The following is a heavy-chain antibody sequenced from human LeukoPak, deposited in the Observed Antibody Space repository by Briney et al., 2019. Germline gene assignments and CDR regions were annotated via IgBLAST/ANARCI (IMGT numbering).Heavy chain of an antibody. CDR1: GYSISSGYY. V-gene: IGHV4-38-2*02. CDR2: IYHSGST. Sequence: SETLSLTCTVSGYSISSGYYWGWIRQPPGKGLEWIGSIYHSGSTYYNPSLKSRVTISVDTSKNQFSLKLSSVTAADTAVYYCARVTYYEVAFDIWGQGTMVTVSS. CDR3: ARVTYYEVAFDI. D-gene: IGHD3-22*01. J-gene: IGHJ3*02.